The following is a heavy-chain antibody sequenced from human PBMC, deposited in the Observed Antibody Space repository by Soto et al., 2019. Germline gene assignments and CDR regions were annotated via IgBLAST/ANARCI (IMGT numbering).Heavy chain of an antibody. CDR2: IYYSGST. Sequence: SQTLSLTCTVSGGSISSYYWSWIRQPPGKGLEWIGYIYYSGSTNYNPSLKSRVTISVDTSKNQFSLKLSSVTAADTAVYYCATANSRYCTNGVCYHAFDIWGQGTMVTV. CDR1: GGSISSYY. D-gene: IGHD2-8*01. CDR3: ATANSRYCTNGVCYHAFDI. V-gene: IGHV4-59*01. J-gene: IGHJ3*02.